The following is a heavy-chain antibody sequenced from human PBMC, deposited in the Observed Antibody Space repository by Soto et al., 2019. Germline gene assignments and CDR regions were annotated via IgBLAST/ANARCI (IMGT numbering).Heavy chain of an antibody. V-gene: IGHV3-33*01. CDR1: GFTFSSYG. Sequence: QVQLVESGGGVVQPGRSLRLSCAASGFTFSSYGMHWVRQAPGKGLEWVAVIWYDGSNKYYADSVKGRFTISRDNSKNTLYLQMNSLRSEDTAVYYCARDGGIAVAAPRAGMDVWGQGTTVTVSS. CDR2: IWYDGSNK. CDR3: ARDGGIAVAAPRAGMDV. D-gene: IGHD6-19*01. J-gene: IGHJ6*02.